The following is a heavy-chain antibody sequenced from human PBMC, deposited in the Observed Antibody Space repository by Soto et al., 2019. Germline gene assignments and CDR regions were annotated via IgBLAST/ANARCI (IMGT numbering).Heavy chain of an antibody. J-gene: IGHJ4*01. CDR2: IYYRGNT. V-gene: IGHV4-31*03. D-gene: IGHD6-13*01. CDR1: HASVISDPFY. CDR3: ARSGYGSSDFDH. Sequence: PPETLSLTCTFSHASVISDPFYWTWIRQHPGKGLGWIGDIYYRGNTYYRPTLKTRVSISIHTSHNQFSLRLNAATTAHTAVYYCARSGYGSSDFDHWGQGTLVTVSS.